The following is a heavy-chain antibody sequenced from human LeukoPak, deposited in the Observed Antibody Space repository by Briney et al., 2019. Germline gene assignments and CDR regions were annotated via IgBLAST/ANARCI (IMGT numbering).Heavy chain of an antibody. J-gene: IGHJ6*03. D-gene: IGHD3-10*01. CDR2: INPNTGGT. V-gene: IGHV1-2*02. Sequence: GASVKVSCKASGYTFTDFYMHWVRQAPGQGLEWMGWINPNTGGTNYAQKFQGRVTMTRDTSISTAYMELSSLRSDDTAVYYCARGHGSYYYYMDVWGKGTMVTVSS. CDR3: ARGHGSYYYYMDV. CDR1: GYTFTDFY.